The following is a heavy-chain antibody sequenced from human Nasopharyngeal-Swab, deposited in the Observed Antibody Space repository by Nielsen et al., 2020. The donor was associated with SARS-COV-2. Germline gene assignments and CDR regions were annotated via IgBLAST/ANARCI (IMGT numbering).Heavy chain of an antibody. V-gene: IGHV3-23*01. J-gene: IGHJ4*02. D-gene: IGHD6-13*01. Sequence: GESLKISCAASGFTFSSYAMSWVRQALGKGLEWVSAISGSGGSTYYADSVKGRFTISRDNSKNTLYLQMNSLRAEDTAVYYCAKDVGSGQQLALYYFDYWGQGTLVTVSS. CDR1: GFTFSSYA. CDR3: AKDVGSGQQLALYYFDY. CDR2: ISGSGGST.